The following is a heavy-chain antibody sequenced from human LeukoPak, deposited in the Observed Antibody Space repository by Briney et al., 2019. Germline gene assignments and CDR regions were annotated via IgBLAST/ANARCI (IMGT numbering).Heavy chain of an antibody. CDR2: INSDGSST. Sequence: GGSLRLSCAASGFTFSSYWMHWVRQAPGKGLVWVSRINSDGSSTSYADPVKGRFTISRDNAKNSLYVQMNSLRAEDTAVYYCARAPTYYYDSSGPILLAHYYMDVWGRGTTVTVSS. J-gene: IGHJ6*03. D-gene: IGHD3-22*01. CDR1: GFTFSSYW. CDR3: ARAPTYYYDSSGPILLAHYYMDV. V-gene: IGHV3-74*01.